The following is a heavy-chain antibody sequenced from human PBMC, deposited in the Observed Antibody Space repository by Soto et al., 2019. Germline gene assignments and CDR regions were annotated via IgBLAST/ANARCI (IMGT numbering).Heavy chain of an antibody. D-gene: IGHD2-15*01. CDR1: GYTFTGYY. J-gene: IGHJ4*02. CDR2: IKPNSGGT. V-gene: IGHV1-2*02. CDR3: ARDLRRLRGTLTHSDY. Sequence: GASVKVSCKASGYTFTGYYMHWVRQAPGQGLEWMGWIKPNSGGTNYAQKFQGRVTMTRDTSISTAYMELSRLRSDDTAVYYCARDLRRLRGTLTHSDYWGQGTLVTVSS.